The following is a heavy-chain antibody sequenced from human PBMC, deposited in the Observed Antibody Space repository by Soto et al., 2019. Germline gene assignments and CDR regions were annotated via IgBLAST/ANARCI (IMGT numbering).Heavy chain of an antibody. V-gene: IGHV5-51*01. J-gene: IGHJ4*02. CDR2: IYPGDSDT. CDR1: GYSFTSYW. D-gene: IGHD3-10*01. CDR3: ATLYGSGRYFTPFDY. Sequence: PGESLKISCKGSGYSFTSYWIGWVRQMPGKGLEWMGIIYPGDSDTRYSPSFQGQVTISADKSISTAYLQWSSLKASDTAMYYCATLYGSGRYFTPFDYWGQGTLVTVSS.